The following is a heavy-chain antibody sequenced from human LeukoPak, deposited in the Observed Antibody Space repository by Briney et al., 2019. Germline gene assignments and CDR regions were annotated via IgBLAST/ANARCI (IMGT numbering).Heavy chain of an antibody. D-gene: IGHD3-16*01. Sequence: GGSLRLSCAASGFTFSSYGMHWVRQAPGKGLEWVAVISYDGSNKYYADSVKGRFTISRDNSKNTLYLQMNSLRAEDTAVYYCAKVAVRWGEGTDYMDVWGKGTTVTVSS. CDR2: ISYDGSNK. V-gene: IGHV3-30*18. CDR3: AKVAVRWGEGTDYMDV. J-gene: IGHJ6*03. CDR1: GFTFSSYG.